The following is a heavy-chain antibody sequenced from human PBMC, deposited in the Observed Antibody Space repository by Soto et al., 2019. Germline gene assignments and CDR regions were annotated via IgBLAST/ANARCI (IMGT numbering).Heavy chain of an antibody. CDR2: IYYSGST. Sequence: QVQLQESGPGLVKPSETLSLSCAVCCVSISGYYWSWIRQPPGKGLEWIGYIYYSGSTNYSPSLKSRVTMSVDTSKNQFSLKLTSVTAADTAVYYCARGLTYYDPDSWGQGTLVTVSS. CDR1: CVSISGYY. D-gene: IGHD3-22*01. V-gene: IGHV4-59*01. CDR3: ARGLTYYDPDS. J-gene: IGHJ4*02.